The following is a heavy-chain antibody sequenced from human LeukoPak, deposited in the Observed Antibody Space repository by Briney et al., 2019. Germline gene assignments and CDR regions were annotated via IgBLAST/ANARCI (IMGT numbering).Heavy chain of an antibody. V-gene: IGHV3-23*01. Sequence: GGALRHSCSASGFTFSSYAMSWVRQAPGKGLEWVSANSGSGGSTYYADSVKGRFTISRDNSKNTLYLQMNSLRAEDTAVYYCAKEVGRTYYDILTGSIWGQGTLVTVSS. D-gene: IGHD3-9*01. J-gene: IGHJ4*02. CDR3: AKEVGRTYYDILTGSI. CDR2: NSGSGGST. CDR1: GFTFSSYA.